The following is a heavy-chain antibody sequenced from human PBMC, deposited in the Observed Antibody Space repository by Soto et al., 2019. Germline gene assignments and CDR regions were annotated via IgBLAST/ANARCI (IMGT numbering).Heavy chain of an antibody. D-gene: IGHD3-22*01. J-gene: IGHJ4*02. Sequence: LRLSCAASGFTFSSYAMGWVRQAPGKGLEWVSVISTSGGLTYYTDSVKGRFTISRDNSKNTLYLQMNSLRAEDTALYYCAKIHYYDSTGYYRNFDYWGQGTLVTVSS. V-gene: IGHV3-23*01. CDR3: AKIHYYDSTGYYRNFDY. CDR2: ISTSGGLT. CDR1: GFTFSSYA.